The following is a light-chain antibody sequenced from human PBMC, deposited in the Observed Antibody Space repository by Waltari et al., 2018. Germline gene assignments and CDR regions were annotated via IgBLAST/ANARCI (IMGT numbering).Light chain of an antibody. CDR3: QTGGHGTWV. Sequence: QLVLTQSPSASASLGASVTLTCPLSSGHSTNIIAWLQQQPEKGPRYLMKVNSDGSHSKGDDIPDRFSGSSSGAERYLTISSVQSEDEADYYCQTGGHGTWVFGGGTTLTVL. V-gene: IGLV4-69*01. J-gene: IGLJ3*02. CDR2: VNSDGSH. CDR1: SGHSTNI.